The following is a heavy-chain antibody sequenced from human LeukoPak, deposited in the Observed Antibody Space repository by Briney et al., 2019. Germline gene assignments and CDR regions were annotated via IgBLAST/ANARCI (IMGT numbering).Heavy chain of an antibody. CDR3: TTGTWIQLWLADY. CDR2: IKGKTDGGTT. V-gene: IGHV3-15*01. CDR1: GLTFSNAC. D-gene: IGHD5-18*01. Sequence: NPGGSLRLSCATSGLTFSNACMSWVRQAPGKGLEWVGHIKGKTDGGTTDYAAPVQGRFTISRDDSKNTLYLQMNSLKTEDTAVYYCTTGTWIQLWLADYWGQGTLVTVS. J-gene: IGHJ4*02.